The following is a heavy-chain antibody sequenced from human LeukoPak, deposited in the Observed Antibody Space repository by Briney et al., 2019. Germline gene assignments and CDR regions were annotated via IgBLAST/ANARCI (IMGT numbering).Heavy chain of an antibody. Sequence: ASVKVSCKASGYTFTRYDINWVRQATGQGLEWMGWMNPNSGNTGYAQKFQGRVTMTRNTSISTAYMELSSLRSEDTAVYYCARLGPFYDSSSYGDYNWFDPWGQGTLVTVSS. J-gene: IGHJ5*02. CDR3: ARLGPFYDSSSYGDYNWFDP. V-gene: IGHV1-8*01. D-gene: IGHD3-22*01. CDR2: MNPNSGNT. CDR1: GYTFTRYD.